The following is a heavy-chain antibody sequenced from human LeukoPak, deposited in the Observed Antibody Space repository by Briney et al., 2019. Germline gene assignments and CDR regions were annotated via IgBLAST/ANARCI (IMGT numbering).Heavy chain of an antibody. CDR2: IKSKTDGGTT. Sequence: KPGGSLRLSCAASGFTFGNAWMSWVRQAPGKGLEWVGRIKSKTDGGTTDHAAPVKGRFTISRDDSKNTLYLQMNSLKTEDTAVYYCTTDGEDCSGGSCYGWDQGTLVTVSS. CDR1: GFTFGNAW. D-gene: IGHD2-15*01. CDR3: TTDGEDCSGGSCYG. V-gene: IGHV3-15*01. J-gene: IGHJ4*02.